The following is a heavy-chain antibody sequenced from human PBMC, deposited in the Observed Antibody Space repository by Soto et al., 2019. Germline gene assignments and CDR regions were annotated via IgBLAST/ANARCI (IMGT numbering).Heavy chain of an antibody. CDR2: IKQDGSEK. J-gene: IGHJ6*02. CDR1: GFTVSNNY. D-gene: IGHD2-15*01. CDR3: ARMVAATVPNYYYYYGMDV. Sequence: GGSLRLSCAAAGFTVSNNYMSWVRQAPGKGLEWVANIKQDGSEKYYVDSVKGRFTISRDNAKNSLYLQMNSLRAEDTAVYYCARMVAATVPNYYYYYGMDVWGQGTTVTVSS. V-gene: IGHV3-7*01.